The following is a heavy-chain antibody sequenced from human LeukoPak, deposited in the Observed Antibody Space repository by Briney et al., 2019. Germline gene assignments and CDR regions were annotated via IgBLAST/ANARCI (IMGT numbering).Heavy chain of an antibody. CDR2: INTNTGNP. CDR1: GYTFTSYA. CDR3: AAIAAAGPDY. J-gene: IGHJ4*02. V-gene: IGHV7-4-1*02. D-gene: IGHD6-13*01. Sequence: ASVTVSCTASGYTFTSYAMNWVRQAPGQGLEWMGWINTNTGNPTYAQGFTGRFVFSLDTSVSTAYLQISSLKAEDTAVYYCAAIAAAGPDYWGQGTLVTVSS.